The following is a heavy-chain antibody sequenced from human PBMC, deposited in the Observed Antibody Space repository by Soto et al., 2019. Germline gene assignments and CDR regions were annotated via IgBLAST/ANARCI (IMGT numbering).Heavy chain of an antibody. CDR2: INPSGGST. V-gene: IGHV1-46*03. D-gene: IGHD6-13*01. J-gene: IGHJ6*03. CDR3: ARDASSWYYSYYMEV. CDR1: GYTFTSYY. Sequence: GASVKVSFKASGYTFTSYYMHWVRQAPGQGLEWMGIINPSGGSTSYAQKFQGRVTMTRDTSTSTVYMELSSLRSEDTAVYYCARDASSWYYSYYMEVWGKGTTVTVSS.